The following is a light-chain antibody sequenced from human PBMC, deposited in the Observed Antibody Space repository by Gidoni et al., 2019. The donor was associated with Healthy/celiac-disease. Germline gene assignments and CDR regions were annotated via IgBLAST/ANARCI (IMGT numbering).Light chain of an antibody. Sequence: QSVLTQPPSVSGPPGQRVTISCTGSSSNIGAGYDVPWYQQLPGTAPKLLIYGNSNRPSGVPDRFSGSKSGTSASLAITGLQAEDEADYYCQSYDSSLSVVVFGGGTKLTVL. CDR2: GNS. J-gene: IGLJ2*01. CDR1: SSNIGAGYD. V-gene: IGLV1-40*01. CDR3: QSYDSSLSVVV.